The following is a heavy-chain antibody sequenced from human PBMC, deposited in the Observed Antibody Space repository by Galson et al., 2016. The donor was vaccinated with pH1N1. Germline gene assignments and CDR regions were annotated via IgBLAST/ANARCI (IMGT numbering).Heavy chain of an antibody. V-gene: IGHV5-51*01. CDR1: GFSFTSYW. CDR3: AKYYYDSSGSGDIGTFES. J-gene: IGHJ3*02. Sequence: QSGAEVKKHGESLKISCKGSGFSFTSYWIGWVRQMPGKGLEWMGVIYPGDSDTRYSPSFQGQVTISADKSISTAYLQWSSLKASDTAMYYWAKYYYDSSGSGDIGTFESWGQGTMVTGSS. D-gene: IGHD3-22*01. CDR2: IYPGDSDT.